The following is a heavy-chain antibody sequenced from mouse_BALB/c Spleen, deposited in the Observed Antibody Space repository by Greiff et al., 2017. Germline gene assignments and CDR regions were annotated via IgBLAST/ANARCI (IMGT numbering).Heavy chain of an antibody. J-gene: IGHJ4*01. D-gene: IGHD1-1*01. CDR3: VRENYGKAMDY. V-gene: IGHV10-3*03. CDR1: GFTFNTYA. Sequence: EVKVVESGGGLVQPKGSLKLSCAASGFTFNTYAMHWVCQAPGKGLEWVARIRSKSNNYATYYADSVKDRFTISRDDSQSMLYLQMNNLKTEDTAMYYCVRENYGKAMDYWGQGTSVTVSS. CDR2: IRSKSNNYAT.